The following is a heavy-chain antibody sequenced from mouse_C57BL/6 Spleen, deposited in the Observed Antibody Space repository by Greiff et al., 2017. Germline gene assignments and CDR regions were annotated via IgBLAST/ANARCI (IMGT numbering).Heavy chain of an antibody. Sequence: EVNVVESGGGLVKPGGSLKLSCAASGFTFSDYGMHWVRQAPEKGLEWVAYISSGSSTIYYADTVKGRFTISRDNAKNTLFLQMTSLRSEDTAMYYCARRGTTVAHYAMDYWGQGTSVTVSS. CDR1: GFTFSDYG. V-gene: IGHV5-17*01. D-gene: IGHD1-1*01. J-gene: IGHJ4*01. CDR2: ISSGSSTI. CDR3: ARRGTTVAHYAMDY.